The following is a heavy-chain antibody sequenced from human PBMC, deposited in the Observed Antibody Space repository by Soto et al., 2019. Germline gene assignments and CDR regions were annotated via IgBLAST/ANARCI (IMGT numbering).Heavy chain of an antibody. J-gene: IGHJ4*02. V-gene: IGHV1-69*02. Sequence: QVQLVQSGAEAKKPGSSVKVSCKASGGTFSSYTISWVRQAPGQGLEWMGRIIPILGIANYAQKFQGRVTITADKSTSTAYMELSSLRSEDTAVYYCAVYYYGSGSSNYWGQGTLVTVSS. CDR1: GGTFSSYT. D-gene: IGHD3-10*01. CDR2: IIPILGIA. CDR3: AVYYYGSGSSNY.